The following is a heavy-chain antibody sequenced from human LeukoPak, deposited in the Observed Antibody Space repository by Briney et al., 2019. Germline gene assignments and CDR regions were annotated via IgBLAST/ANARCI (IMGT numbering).Heavy chain of an antibody. J-gene: IGHJ4*02. CDR3: GRQVGATLYFDD. V-gene: IGHV5-51*01. D-gene: IGHD1-26*01. Sequence: GESLKISCKGSGYSFTTYWIGWVRQMPGKGLEWMGIIYPGDSDTRYSPSFQGHVPISADKSVSTACLKWSSLKASDTAMYYCGRQVGATLYFDDWGQGTLVTVSS. CDR1: GYSFTTYW. CDR2: IYPGDSDT.